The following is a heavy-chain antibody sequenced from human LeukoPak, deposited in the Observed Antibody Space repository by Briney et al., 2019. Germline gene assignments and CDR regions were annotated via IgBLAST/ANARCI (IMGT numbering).Heavy chain of an antibody. CDR2: ISYDGSNK. J-gene: IGHJ6*02. Sequence: GGSLRLSCAASGFTVSSNYMSWVRQAPGKGLEWVAVISYDGSNKYYADSVKGRFTISRDNSKNTLYLQMNSLRAEDTAVYYCAKDKIPPLSSSTSPYYGMDVWGQGTTVTVSS. V-gene: IGHV3-30*18. D-gene: IGHD2-2*01. CDR1: GFTVSSNY. CDR3: AKDKIPPLSSSTSPYYGMDV.